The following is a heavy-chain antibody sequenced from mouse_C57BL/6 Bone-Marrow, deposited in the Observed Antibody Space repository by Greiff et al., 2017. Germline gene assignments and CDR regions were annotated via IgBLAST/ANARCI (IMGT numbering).Heavy chain of an antibody. Sequence: QSGPGLVKPSQSLSLTCSVTGYSITSGYYWNWIRQFPGNKLEWMGYISYDGSNNYNPSLKNRISITRDTSKNQFFLKLNSVTTEDTATYYCARRLAYWGQGTLVTVSA. V-gene: IGHV3-6*01. J-gene: IGHJ3*01. CDR1: GYSITSGYY. CDR2: ISYDGSN. CDR3: ARRLAY.